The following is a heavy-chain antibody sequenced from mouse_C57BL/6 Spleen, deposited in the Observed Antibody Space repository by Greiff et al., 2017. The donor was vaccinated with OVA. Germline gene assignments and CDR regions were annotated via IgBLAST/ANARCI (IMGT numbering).Heavy chain of an antibody. CDR2: ILPGSGST. CDR1: GYTFTGYW. Sequence: VQLQESGAELMKPGASVKLSCKATGYTFTGYWIAWVKQRPGHGLEWIGKILPGSGSTNYTETFKGKATFTADTSSNTAYMQLSSLTSVKSAIYACASGAYGVLYYFDYWGQGTPLTVSS. V-gene: IGHV1-9*01. J-gene: IGHJ2*01. D-gene: IGHD1-1*01. CDR3: ASGAYGVLYYFDY.